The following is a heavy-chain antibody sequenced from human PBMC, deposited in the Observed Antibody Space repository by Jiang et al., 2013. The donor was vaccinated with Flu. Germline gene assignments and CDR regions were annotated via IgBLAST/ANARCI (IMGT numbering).Heavy chain of an antibody. Sequence: ELLKPSETLSLTCSVSGGSINSASYFWGWIRQPPGKGLEWIGSIYYTGNTYSNPSLKSRVTMSVDSSKKQFSLKLSSVTAADTAVYYCARHGSYSGSYLAYWGQGSLVTVSS. D-gene: IGHD1-26*01. V-gene: IGHV4-39*01. CDR1: GGSINSASYF. CDR2: IYYTGNT. CDR3: ARHGSYSGSYLAY. J-gene: IGHJ4*02.